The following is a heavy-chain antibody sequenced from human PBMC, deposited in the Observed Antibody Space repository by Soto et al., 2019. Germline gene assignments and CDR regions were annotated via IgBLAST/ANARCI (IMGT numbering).Heavy chain of an antibody. CDR2: IYSGGNT. D-gene: IGHD2-2*01. J-gene: IGHJ4*02. CDR1: GGSITSHHYY. V-gene: IGHV4-39*01. CDR3: GSGPSTTWIDN. Sequence: QLQVQESGPGQVKPSQNLSLTCTVSGGSITSHHYYWGWIRQPPGKGLEWIGSIYSGGNTYYNPSLRSRLTIFVDTAKNLISLKLSSVTAADSAIYYCGSGPSTTWIDNWGLGTQVSVSS.